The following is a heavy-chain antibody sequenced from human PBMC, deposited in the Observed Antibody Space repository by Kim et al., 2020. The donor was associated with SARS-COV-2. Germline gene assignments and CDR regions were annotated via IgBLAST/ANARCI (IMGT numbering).Heavy chain of an antibody. J-gene: IGHJ4*02. D-gene: IGHD3-22*01. V-gene: IGHV3-15*01. CDR3: TTDLYYYDSSGYSGY. Sequence: GGSLRLSCAASGFTFSNAWMSWVRQAPGKGLEWVGRIKSKTDGGTTDYAAPVKGRFTISRDDSKNTLYLQMNSLKTEDTAVYYCTTDLYYYDSSGYSGYWGQGTLVTVSS. CDR2: IKSKTDGGTT. CDR1: GFTFSNAW.